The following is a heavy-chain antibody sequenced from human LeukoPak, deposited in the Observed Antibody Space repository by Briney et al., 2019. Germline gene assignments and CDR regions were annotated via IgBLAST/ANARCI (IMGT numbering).Heavy chain of an antibody. CDR1: GFIFSNNG. CDR2: IWYDGSTN. J-gene: IGHJ6*01. CDR3: ARDRTGGGMNGLDV. Sequence: SLRLSCAASGFIFSNNGMHWVRQTPGKRLEWVAVIWYDGSTNYYAASVKGRFSTSRDNPKNAVDLQMNSLRVEDTAVYYCARDRTGGGMNGLDVWGQGATVTVSS. V-gene: IGHV3-33*01. D-gene: IGHD3-16*01.